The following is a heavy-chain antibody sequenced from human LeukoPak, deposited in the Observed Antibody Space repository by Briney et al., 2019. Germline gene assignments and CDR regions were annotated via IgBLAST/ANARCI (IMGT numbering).Heavy chain of an antibody. CDR2: IKQDGSEK. J-gene: IGHJ4*02. Sequence: GGSLRLSCAASGFTFSIYWMSWVRQAPGKGLEWVANIKQDGSEKYYVDSVKGRFTISRDNAKNSLYLQMNSLRAEDTAVYYCARDEFWFLYYFDYWGQGTLVTVSS. CDR3: ARDEFWFLYYFDY. CDR1: GFTFSIYW. D-gene: IGHD3-10*01. V-gene: IGHV3-7*03.